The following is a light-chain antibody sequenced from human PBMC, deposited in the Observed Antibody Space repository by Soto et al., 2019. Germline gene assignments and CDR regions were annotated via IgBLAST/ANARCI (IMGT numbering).Light chain of an antibody. CDR3: LQDYNYPWT. V-gene: IGKV1-6*01. CDR2: AVS. CDR1: QAIRND. J-gene: IGKJ1*01. Sequence: AIQMTQSPSSLSASVGDRVTITCRASQAIRNDLGWYQQKPGKAPKLLIHAVSSLQSGVPSRFSGSGSGTDFTLNIISLQPEDFATYYCLQDYNYPWTFGQGTNVEIK.